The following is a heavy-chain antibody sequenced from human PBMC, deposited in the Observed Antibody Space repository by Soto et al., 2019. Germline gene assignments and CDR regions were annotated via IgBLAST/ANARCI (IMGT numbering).Heavy chain of an antibody. D-gene: IGHD6-19*01. J-gene: IGHJ4*02. CDR2: INHSGST. CDR3: ARAGYSSGWYFVY. CDR1: GGSFSGYY. V-gene: IGHV4-34*01. Sequence: SETLSLTCAVYGGSFSGYYWSWIRQPPGKGLEWIGEINHSGSTNYNPSLKSRVTISVDTSKNQFSLKLSSVTAADTAVYYCARAGYSSGWYFVYWGQGTLVTVSS.